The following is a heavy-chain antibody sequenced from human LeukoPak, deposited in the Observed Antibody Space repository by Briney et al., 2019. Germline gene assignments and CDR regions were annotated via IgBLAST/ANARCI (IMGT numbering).Heavy chain of an antibody. D-gene: IGHD3-22*01. CDR1: GGSISSSHYY. V-gene: IGHV4-39*07. CDR2: IYYSGST. Sequence: SETLSLTCTVSGGSISSSHYYWGWIRQPPGKGLEWIGSIYYSGSTYYSPSLKSRVTISVDTSKNQFSLKLSSVTAADTAVYYCARERWYYDSSGSDYYYYMDVWGKGTTVTISS. J-gene: IGHJ6*03. CDR3: ARERWYYDSSGSDYYYYMDV.